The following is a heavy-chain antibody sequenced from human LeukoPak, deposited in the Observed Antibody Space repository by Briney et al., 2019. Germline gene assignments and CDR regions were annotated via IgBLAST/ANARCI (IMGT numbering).Heavy chain of an antibody. Sequence: PGGSLRLSCAASGFTFDDYGMSWVRQAPGKGLEWVSGINWNGGSTGYADSVKGRFTISRDNAKTSLYLQMNSLRDEDTALYYCARRGYCTSTRCYYIDHWGQGTLVTVSS. CDR2: INWNGGST. CDR3: ARRGYCTSTRCYYIDH. D-gene: IGHD2-2*01. J-gene: IGHJ4*02. CDR1: GFTFDDYG. V-gene: IGHV3-20*04.